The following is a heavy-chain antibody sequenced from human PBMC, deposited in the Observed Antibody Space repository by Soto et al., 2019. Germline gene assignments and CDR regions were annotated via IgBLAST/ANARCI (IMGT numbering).Heavy chain of an antibody. D-gene: IGHD1-26*01. V-gene: IGHV1-24*01. Sequence: QVQLIQSGAEVRKPGASVKVSCKVPKNTLTDLGIDWLRQAPGKGLEWMGRSAPEEGEPIYPQKFQGRVSMTEDPTTDTPYMALTSERFEHTAVYFCVAYRKIVGPIGAVDLWGQGTQLTVAS. CDR2: SAPEEGEP. J-gene: IGHJ4*02. CDR3: VAYRKIVGPIGAVDL. CDR1: KNTLTDLG.